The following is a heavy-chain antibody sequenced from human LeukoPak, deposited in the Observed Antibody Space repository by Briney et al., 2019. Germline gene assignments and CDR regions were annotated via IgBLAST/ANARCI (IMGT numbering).Heavy chain of an antibody. D-gene: IGHD2-21*02. J-gene: IGHJ4*02. CDR3: AKQTTLVVTARGPIYYFDY. Sequence: GESLKISCKGSGYSFTSYWIGWVRQMPGKGLEWMGIIYPGDSDTRYRPSFQGQVTISADKSISTAYLQWSSLKASDTAMYYCAKQTTLVVTARGPIYYFDYWGQGTLVTVSS. CDR1: GYSFTSYW. CDR2: IYPGDSDT. V-gene: IGHV5-51*01.